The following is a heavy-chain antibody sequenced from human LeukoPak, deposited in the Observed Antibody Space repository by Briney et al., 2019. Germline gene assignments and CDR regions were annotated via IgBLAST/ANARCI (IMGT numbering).Heavy chain of an antibody. CDR2: SSSSGTTI. Sequence: PGGSLRLSCAASGFTLSDYYMIWIRQAPGKGLEWVSYSSSSGTTIYYADSVKGRFAISRDNAKNSLYLQMNSLRAEDTAVYYCARRRAFIDYWGQGTLVTVSS. J-gene: IGHJ4*02. CDR3: ARRRAFIDY. V-gene: IGHV3-11*01. CDR1: GFTLSDYY.